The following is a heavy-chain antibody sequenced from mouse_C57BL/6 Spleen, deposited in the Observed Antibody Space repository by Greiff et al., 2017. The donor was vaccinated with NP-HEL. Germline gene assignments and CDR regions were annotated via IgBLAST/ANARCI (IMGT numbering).Heavy chain of an antibody. V-gene: IGHV14-1*01. J-gene: IGHJ2*01. CDR3: TFDYGSSYFDY. Sequence: VQLQQSGAELVRPGASVKLSCTASGFNITDYYMHWVKQRPEQGLEWIGRIDPEDGDTEYAPKFQGKATMTADTSSNTAYLQLSSLTSEDTAVYYCTFDYGSSYFDYWGKGTTLTVSS. D-gene: IGHD1-1*01. CDR2: IDPEDGDT. CDR1: GFNITDYY.